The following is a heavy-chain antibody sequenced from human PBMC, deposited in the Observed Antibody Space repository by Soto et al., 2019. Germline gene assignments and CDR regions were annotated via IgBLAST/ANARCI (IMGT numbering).Heavy chain of an antibody. CDR1: GGSFSGYY. Sequence: SETLSLTCAVYGGSFSGYYWSWIRQPPGKGLEWIGEINHSGSTNYNPSLKSRVTISVDTSKNQFSLKLSSVTAADTAVYYCARGPYDFWSGYPSSPFDYWGQGTLVTVSS. J-gene: IGHJ4*02. V-gene: IGHV4-34*01. CDR2: INHSGST. CDR3: ARGPYDFWSGYPSSPFDY. D-gene: IGHD3-3*01.